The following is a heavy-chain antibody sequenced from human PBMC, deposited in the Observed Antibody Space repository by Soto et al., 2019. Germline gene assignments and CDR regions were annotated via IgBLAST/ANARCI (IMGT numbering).Heavy chain of an antibody. CDR1: GFAFDNYA. J-gene: IGHJ4*02. D-gene: IGHD1-26*01. CDR2: ISGSGGTT. CDR3: AKSKTDLRVTVFGLFIVSDF. V-gene: IGHV3-23*01. Sequence: EVQVLESGGGLVQPGGSLRLSCAASGFAFDNYAMIWVRQAPGKGLKWVSGISGSGGTTYYADSVKGRFTISRDNSKNTVFLQMNSRRAEDTAVYYCAKSKTDLRVTVFGLFIVSDFWGQGSLVTVSS.